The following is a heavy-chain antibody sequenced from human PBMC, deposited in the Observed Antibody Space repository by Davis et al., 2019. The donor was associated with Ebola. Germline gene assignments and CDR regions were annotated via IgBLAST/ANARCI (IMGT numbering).Heavy chain of an antibody. CDR1: GASISEYY. J-gene: IGHJ5*02. V-gene: IGHV4-59*01. D-gene: IGHD2-15*01. Sequence: SETLSLTCTVSGASISEYYWSWIRQPPGKGLEWIAYVFNSGNTNYNPSLKSRVTISVDTSRNQFSLNLSSVTAADTAVYYCARRVPIAEFDPWGQGTLVTVSS. CDR3: ARRVPIAEFDP. CDR2: VFNSGNT.